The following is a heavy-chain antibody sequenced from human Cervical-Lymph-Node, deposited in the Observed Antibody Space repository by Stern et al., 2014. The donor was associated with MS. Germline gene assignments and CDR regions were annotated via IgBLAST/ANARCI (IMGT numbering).Heavy chain of an antibody. D-gene: IGHD1-26*01. CDR3: TTPGRSDKRNALEM. CDR2: VNGDGSST. Sequence: EVQLVESGGGLVQPGGSLRLSCEGSGLTFSSYWMHWVRQAPGKGLVWVSRVNGDGSSTNYADSVKGRFTISRDNAKNTLYLQMNSLRTEDTAVYYCTTPGRSDKRNALEMWGQGTMVTVSS. V-gene: IGHV3-74*02. J-gene: IGHJ3*02. CDR1: GLTFSSYW.